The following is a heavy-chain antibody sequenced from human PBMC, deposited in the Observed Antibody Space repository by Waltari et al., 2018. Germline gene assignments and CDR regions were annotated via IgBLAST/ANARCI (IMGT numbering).Heavy chain of an antibody. V-gene: IGHV4-38-2*01. Sequence: QVQLQESGPGLVKPSETLSLTCAVSGYSISSVYYWGWIRQPPGKGLEWIGSISHIGSTYYNPSLKSRVTMSVDTSKNQFSLKVSSVTAADTAVYYCARLFDYWGQGTLVTVSS. CDR3: ARLFDY. CDR1: GYSISSVYY. J-gene: IGHJ4*02. CDR2: ISHIGST.